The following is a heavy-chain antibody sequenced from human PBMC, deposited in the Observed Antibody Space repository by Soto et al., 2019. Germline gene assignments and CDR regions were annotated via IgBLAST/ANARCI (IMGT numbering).Heavy chain of an antibody. J-gene: IGHJ3*02. D-gene: IGHD6-19*01. Sequence: GGSLRLSCAASGFTFSNAWMNLARQAPGKGLEWVGRIKSKTDGGTTDYAAPVKGRFTISRDNSKNTLYLQMNSLKTEDTAVYYCTTSSGWPFDAFDIWGQGTMVTVSS. CDR3: TTSSGWPFDAFDI. V-gene: IGHV3-15*07. CDR1: GFTFSNAW. CDR2: IKSKTDGGTT.